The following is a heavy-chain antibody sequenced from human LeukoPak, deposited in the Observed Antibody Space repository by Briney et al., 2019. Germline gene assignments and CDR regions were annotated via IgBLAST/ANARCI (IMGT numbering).Heavy chain of an antibody. D-gene: IGHD6-13*01. CDR3: ASSSSWYENWNY. J-gene: IGHJ4*02. V-gene: IGHV1-69*05. CDR2: IIPIFGTA. CDR1: GGTFSSYA. Sequence: SVKVSCKASGGTFSSYAISWVRQAPGQGLEWMGGIIPIFGTANYAQKFQGRVTITTDESTSTAYMELSSLRSEDTAMYYCASSSSWYENWNYWGQGTLVTVSS.